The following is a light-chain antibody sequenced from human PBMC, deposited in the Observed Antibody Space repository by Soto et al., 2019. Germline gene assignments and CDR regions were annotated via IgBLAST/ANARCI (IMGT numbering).Light chain of an antibody. CDR2: GVS. J-gene: IGKJ2*01. CDR1: QSISTNF. V-gene: IGKV3-20*01. CDR3: QQYSYSSYT. Sequence: ENVLTQSPGTLSLSPGERATLSCRASQSISTNFLAWYQQKPGQAPRLLIFGVSRRATGIPDRFSGSGSGTNFTLTISGLEPEDFAVYYCQQYSYSSYTFGQGTKLEIK.